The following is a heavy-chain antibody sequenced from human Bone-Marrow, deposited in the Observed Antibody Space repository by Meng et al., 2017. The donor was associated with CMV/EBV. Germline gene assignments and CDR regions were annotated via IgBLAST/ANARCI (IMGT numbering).Heavy chain of an antibody. D-gene: IGHD6-25*01. CDR1: GFTFSTYD. CDR3: AKDSGYGMDV. V-gene: IGHV3-13*01. Sequence: GGSLRLSCAASGFTFSTYDMHWVRQTTGKGLEWVSATGTHVDTYYADSVKGRFTVSRDNSKNTLYLQMNSLRAEDTAVYYCAKDSGYGMDVWGQGTTVTVSS. J-gene: IGHJ6*02. CDR2: TGTHVDT.